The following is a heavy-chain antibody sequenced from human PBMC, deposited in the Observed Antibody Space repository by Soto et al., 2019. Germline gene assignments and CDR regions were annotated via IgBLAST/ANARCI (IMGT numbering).Heavy chain of an antibody. CDR2: INHSAST. Sequence: QVQLQQWGAGLLKPSETLALTCSVYGGSFSGYYWSWIRQPPGKGLEWIGEINHSASTNYTPSLMSLVTVSVYTSNIQFSRKLSSVVAAHTAVYYCARVSQGDIKRRMVRASFDYWCQETLVTASS. J-gene: IGHJ4*02. CDR3: ARVSQGDIKRRMVRASFDY. D-gene: IGHD3-10*01. CDR1: GGSFSGYY. V-gene: IGHV4-34*01.